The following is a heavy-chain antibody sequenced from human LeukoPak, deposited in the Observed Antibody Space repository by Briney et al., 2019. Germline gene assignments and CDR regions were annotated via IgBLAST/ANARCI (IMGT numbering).Heavy chain of an antibody. CDR2: ISYSGST. Sequence: PSETLSLTCSVSGGSISSYYWSWIRQPPGKGLEWIGYISYSGSTNYNPSLKSRVTISVDTSKNQFSLKLSSVTAADTAVYYCARYLKVRAAGVDPWGQGTLVTVSS. J-gene: IGHJ5*02. CDR3: ARYLKVRAAGVDP. V-gene: IGHV4-59*13. CDR1: GGSISSYY. D-gene: IGHD6-13*01.